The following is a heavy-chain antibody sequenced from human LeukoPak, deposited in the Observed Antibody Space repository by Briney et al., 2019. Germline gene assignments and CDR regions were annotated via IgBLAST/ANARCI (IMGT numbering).Heavy chain of an antibody. CDR2: INPNSGGT. Sequence: ASVKVSCKASGYTFTGYYMHWLRQAPGQRLEWTGWINPNSGGTNYAQKFQGRVTMTRDTYISTAYMELSRLRSDDTAVYYCARGGTYYDSSGTNFDYGGQGTLVTVSS. D-gene: IGHD3-22*01. CDR1: GYTFTGYY. CDR3: ARGGTYYDSSGTNFDY. J-gene: IGHJ4*02. V-gene: IGHV1-2*02.